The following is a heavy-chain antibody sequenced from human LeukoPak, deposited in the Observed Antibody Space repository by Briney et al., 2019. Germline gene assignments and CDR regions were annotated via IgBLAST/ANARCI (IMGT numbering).Heavy chain of an antibody. V-gene: IGHV3-23*01. CDR1: GFTFSSYA. Sequence: PGRSLRLSCAASGFTFSSYAMHWVRQAPGKGLEWVAVISGSGGSTYYADSVKGRFTISRDNSKNTLYLQMNSLRAEDTAVYYCAKVLSDIVVVVAATQGVYGMDVWGQGTTVTVSS. CDR2: ISGSGGST. J-gene: IGHJ6*02. D-gene: IGHD2-15*01. CDR3: AKVLSDIVVVVAATQGVYGMDV.